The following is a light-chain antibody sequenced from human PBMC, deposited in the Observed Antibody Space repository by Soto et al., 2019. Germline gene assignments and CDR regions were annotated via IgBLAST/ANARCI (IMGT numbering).Light chain of an antibody. Sequence: ALTQPASVSGSPGQSITISCTGTSSDVGNYIFVSWYRQHPGKAPKLMIYDINNRPSGVSNRFSGSKSGNTASLTISGLQAEDEADYYCVSYTTSASYVFGTGTNVTVL. CDR2: DIN. V-gene: IGLV2-14*01. J-gene: IGLJ1*01. CDR3: VSYTTSASYV. CDR1: SSDVGNYIF.